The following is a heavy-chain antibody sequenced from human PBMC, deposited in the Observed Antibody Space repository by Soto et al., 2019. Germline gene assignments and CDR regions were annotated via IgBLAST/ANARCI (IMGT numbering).Heavy chain of an antibody. J-gene: IGHJ3*02. CDR2: ISSNGATK. Sequence: GGSLRLSCAASGFTFSTAWMNWVRQAPGKGLEFVSTISSNGATKYYANSVKGRFSISRDNSKNTLYLQMGSLRAEDMAVYYCARALVEVRGVIPRDAFDIWGQGTMVTVSS. V-gene: IGHV3-64*01. CDR1: GFTFSTAW. D-gene: IGHD3-10*01. CDR3: ARALVEVRGVIPRDAFDI.